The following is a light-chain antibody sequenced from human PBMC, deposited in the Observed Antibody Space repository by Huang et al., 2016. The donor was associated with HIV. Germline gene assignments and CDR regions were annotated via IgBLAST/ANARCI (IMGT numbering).Light chain of an antibody. CDR2: VAS. CDR1: QSVFSSY. J-gene: IGKJ1*01. CDR3: QQYGDSLS. V-gene: IGKV3-20*01. Sequence: EIVLTQSPATLSLSPGERATLSCRASQSVFSSYVAWYQQRPGQAPRLLIAVASSRATGIPDRFSGSGSGTDITLTISRLEPEDFAVYYCQQYGDSLSFGQGTKVEIK.